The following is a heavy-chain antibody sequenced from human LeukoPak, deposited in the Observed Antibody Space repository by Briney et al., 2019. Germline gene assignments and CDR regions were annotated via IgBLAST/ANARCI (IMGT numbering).Heavy chain of an antibody. CDR3: ARSRGYYYYSSAPRIYGMDV. CDR1: GGSFSGYY. Sequence: SETLSLTCAVYGGSFSGYYWSWIRQPPGKGLEWIGEINHSGSTNYNPSLKSRVTISVDTSKNQFSLKLSSVTAADTAVYYCARSRGYYYYSSAPRIYGMDVWGQGTTVTVSS. CDR2: INHSGST. J-gene: IGHJ6*02. V-gene: IGHV4-34*01. D-gene: IGHD3-22*01.